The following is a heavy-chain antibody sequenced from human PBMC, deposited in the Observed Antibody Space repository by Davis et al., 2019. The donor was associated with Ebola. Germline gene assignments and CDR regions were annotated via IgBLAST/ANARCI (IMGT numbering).Heavy chain of an antibody. CDR1: GYTFTGYY. V-gene: IGHV3-30*03. Sequence: SCKASGYTFTGYYVHWVRQAPGKGLEWVALISDDGSNKYYADSVKGRFTISRDNSKNTVYLQMNSLRAEDTAVYYCARATGMDVWGKGTTVTVSS. CDR2: ISDDGSNK. CDR3: ARATGMDV. J-gene: IGHJ6*04.